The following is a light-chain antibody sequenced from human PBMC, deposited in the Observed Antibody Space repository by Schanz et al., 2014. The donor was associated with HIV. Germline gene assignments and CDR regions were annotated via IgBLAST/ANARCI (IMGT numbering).Light chain of an antibody. CDR1: SSDVGGYNF. Sequence: QSALTQPASVSGSPGQSITISCTGTSSDVGGYNFVSWYQQHPGKAPKLIIYDVSNRPSGISYRFSGSKSGNTASLTISGLQAEDEADYYCSSYTTSDTLIFGGGTKVTVL. V-gene: IGLV2-14*03. J-gene: IGLJ2*01. CDR3: SSYTTSDTLI. CDR2: DVS.